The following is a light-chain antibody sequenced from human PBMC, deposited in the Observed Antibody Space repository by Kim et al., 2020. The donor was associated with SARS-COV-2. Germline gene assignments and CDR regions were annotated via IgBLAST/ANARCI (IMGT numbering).Light chain of an antibody. CDR3: NSRDSNDNVV. CDR1: SIRSYY. V-gene: IGLV3-19*01. Sequence: VALGQTVSITCNGDSIRSYYATWYQQRPGEAPILVIYGKHNRPSGIPDRFSGSSSGNTASLTITGTQAGDEADYYCNSRDSNDNVVFGGGTKLTV. CDR2: GKH. J-gene: IGLJ2*01.